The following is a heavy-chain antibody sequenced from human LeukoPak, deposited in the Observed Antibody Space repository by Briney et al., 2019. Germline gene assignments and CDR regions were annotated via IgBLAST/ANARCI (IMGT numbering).Heavy chain of an antibody. CDR1: GFTFSDYA. J-gene: IGHJ4*02. D-gene: IGHD3-16*02. Sequence: GGSLRLSCAASGFTFSDYAMSWVRQAPGMGLEWVSSISGSGGTTWYTDSVRGRFTISRDNSKNTLYLQMNSLRAEDTAVYYCVRASVWGSYRYTTDWGQGTLVTVSS. CDR3: VRASVWGSYRYTTD. CDR2: ISGSGGTT. V-gene: IGHV3-23*01.